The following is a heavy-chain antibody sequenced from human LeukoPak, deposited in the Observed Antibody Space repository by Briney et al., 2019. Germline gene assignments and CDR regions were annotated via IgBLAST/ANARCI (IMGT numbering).Heavy chain of an antibody. D-gene: IGHD5-12*01. Sequence: GGALRLSCVTSGFTFSNAWVSWVRQAPGKGLEWAGRIKSRTDGGTTDYPGPVKGRFTIPRDDSKNTLYLQMNSLRTEDTAVYYCTARLRETSDYDFLWGRGTLVTVSS. V-gene: IGHV3-15*01. CDR3: TARLRETSDYDFL. J-gene: IGHJ4*02. CDR2: IKSRTDGGTT. CDR1: GFTFSNAW.